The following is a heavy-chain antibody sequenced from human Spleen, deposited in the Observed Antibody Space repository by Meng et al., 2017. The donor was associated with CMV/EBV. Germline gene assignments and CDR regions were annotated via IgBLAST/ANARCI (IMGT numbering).Heavy chain of an antibody. J-gene: IGHJ6*02. V-gene: IGHV4-34*01. CDR2: INHSGSA. CDR1: GGSFSGYY. CDR3: ARHGSHYYYYGMDV. Sequence: SETLSLTCAVYGGSFSGYYWNWIRQPPGRGLEWIGEINHSGSASYSPSLKSRVSISVDPSKNQFSLKLKSVTAADTAVYYCARHGSHYYYYGMDVWGQGTTVTVSS. D-gene: IGHD5-24*01.